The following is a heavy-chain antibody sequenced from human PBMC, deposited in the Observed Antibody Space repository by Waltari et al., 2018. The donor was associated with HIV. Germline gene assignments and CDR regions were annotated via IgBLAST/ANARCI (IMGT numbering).Heavy chain of an antibody. CDR3: ARVRSIMGRFLGFDY. CDR1: GLSVGSNY. D-gene: IGHD3-3*02. Sequence: EVQLVETGGGLIQPGGSLRLPCAASGLSVGSNYMNWFRQAPGKGLDWVSVIYRSGDAYYADFVKGRFTISRDNSKNTLYLQMNSLRAEDTAVYYCARVRSIMGRFLGFDYWGQGTLVTVSS. CDR2: IYRSGDA. V-gene: IGHV3-53*02. J-gene: IGHJ4*02.